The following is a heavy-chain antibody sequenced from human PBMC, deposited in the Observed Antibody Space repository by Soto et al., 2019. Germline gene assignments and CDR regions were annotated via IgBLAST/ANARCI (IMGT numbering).Heavy chain of an antibody. D-gene: IGHD6-13*01. V-gene: IGHV3-23*01. J-gene: IGHJ4*02. CDR3: ARDIAAADPRGY. CDR1: GFTFSSYA. CDR2: ISGSGGST. Sequence: EVQLLESGGGLVQPGGSLRLSCAASGFTFSSYAVSWVRQAPGKGLEWVSAISGSGGSTYYADSVKGRFTISRDNSKNTLYLQMNSLRAEDTAVYYCARDIAAADPRGYWGQGTLVTVSS.